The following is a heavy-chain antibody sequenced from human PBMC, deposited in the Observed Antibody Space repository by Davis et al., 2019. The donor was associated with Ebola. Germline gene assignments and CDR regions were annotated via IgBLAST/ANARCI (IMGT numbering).Heavy chain of an antibody. CDR2: ISAYNGNT. V-gene: IGHV1-18*01. Sequence: AASVKVSCKASGYTFTSYGISWVRQAPGQGLEWMGWISAYNGNTNYAQKLQGRVTMTTDTSTSTAYMELRSLRADDTAVYYCARDPLIIGDATTDSWGQGTLVTVSS. J-gene: IGHJ5*01. CDR1: GYTFTSYG. CDR3: ARDPLIIGDATTDS. D-gene: IGHD2/OR15-2a*01.